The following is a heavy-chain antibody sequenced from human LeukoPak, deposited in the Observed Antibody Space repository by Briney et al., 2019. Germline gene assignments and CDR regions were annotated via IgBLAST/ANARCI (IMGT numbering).Heavy chain of an antibody. Sequence: SETLSLTCAVYGGSFSGYYWSWIRQPPGKGLEWIGEINHSGSTNYNPSLKSRVTISVDTSKNQFSLKLSSVTAADTAVYYCARRSWLRWFDPWGQGTLVTVSS. J-gene: IGHJ5*02. V-gene: IGHV4-34*01. CDR2: INHSGST. CDR3: ARRSWLRWFDP. CDR1: GGSFSGYY. D-gene: IGHD5-18*01.